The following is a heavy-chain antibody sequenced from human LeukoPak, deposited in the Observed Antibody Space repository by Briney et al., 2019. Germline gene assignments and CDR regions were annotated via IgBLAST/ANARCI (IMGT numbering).Heavy chain of an antibody. CDR1: GFTFSSYS. D-gene: IGHD6-13*01. Sequence: GGSLRLSCAASGFTFSSYSMNWVRQAPGKGLEWVSSISSSSSYIYYADSVKGRFTISRDNSKNTLYLQMNSLRAEDTAVYYCAKDLLRIAAAGVSHYWGQGTLVTVSS. CDR2: ISSSSSYI. V-gene: IGHV3-21*04. CDR3: AKDLLRIAAAGVSHY. J-gene: IGHJ4*02.